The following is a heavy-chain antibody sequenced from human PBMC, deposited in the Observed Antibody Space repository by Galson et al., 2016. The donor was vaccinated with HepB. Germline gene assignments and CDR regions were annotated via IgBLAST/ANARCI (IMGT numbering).Heavy chain of an antibody. V-gene: IGHV3-21*01. CDR3: ARDRSNYDFWSGYMPDYYFDY. CDR1: GFTFSAFS. J-gene: IGHJ4*02. Sequence: SLRLSCAASGFTFSAFSMNWVRQAPGKGLEWVSSISSGSRDIYYADSVKGRFPIPRDNAKNSLYLQMNSLRAEDTAVYYCARDRSNYDFWSGYMPDYYFDYWGQGTLVTVSS. CDR2: ISSGSRDI. D-gene: IGHD3-3*01.